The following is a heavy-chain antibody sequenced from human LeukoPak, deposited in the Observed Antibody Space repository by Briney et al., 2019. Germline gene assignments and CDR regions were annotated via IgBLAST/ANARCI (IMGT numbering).Heavy chain of an antibody. V-gene: IGHV3-33*01. Sequence: GGSLRLSCAASGFIFSSYGTHWVRQAPGKGLEWVAVIWYDGSNKYYADSVKGRFTISRDNSKNTLYLQMNSLRGEDTAVYYCARGSYTSSWYGVFDYWGQGTLVTVSP. CDR1: GFIFSSYG. J-gene: IGHJ4*02. CDR2: IWYDGSNK. D-gene: IGHD6-13*01. CDR3: ARGSYTSSWYGVFDY.